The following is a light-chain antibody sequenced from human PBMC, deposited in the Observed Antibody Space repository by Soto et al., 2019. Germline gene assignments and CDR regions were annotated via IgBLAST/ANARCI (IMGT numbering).Light chain of an antibody. J-gene: IGKJ3*01. Sequence: DIQMTQSPSSLSASVGDRVTLTCRTSEYIITYLNWYQQRPGQAPKLLIYGASNLQNGAQSRFSGTGYGTDFTLTITSLHPEDFAIFCGQQSYTTPFTFGPGTRVDI. V-gene: IGKV1-39*01. CDR3: QQSYTTPFT. CDR1: EYIITY. CDR2: GAS.